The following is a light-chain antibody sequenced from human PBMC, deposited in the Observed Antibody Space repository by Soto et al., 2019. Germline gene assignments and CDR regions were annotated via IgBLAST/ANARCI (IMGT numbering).Light chain of an antibody. V-gene: IGKV3-15*01. Sequence: ILMTQSPPTLSVSPGESATLSCRASADSDFAWYQQKPGQPPRLLIYGVSTRATGTPARFSGSGSGTEFTLIISSLQSEDFAVYYCQQYNNWPSWTFGQGTKVEI. CDR1: ADSD. CDR2: GVS. CDR3: QQYNNWPSWT. J-gene: IGKJ1*01.